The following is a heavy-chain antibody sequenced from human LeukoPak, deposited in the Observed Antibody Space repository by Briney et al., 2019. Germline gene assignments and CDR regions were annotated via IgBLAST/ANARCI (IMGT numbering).Heavy chain of an antibody. D-gene: IGHD1-20*01. CDR2: IYTSGST. V-gene: IGHV4-4*07. Sequence: ASETLSLTCTVSGGSISSYYWSWIRQPAGKGLEWIGRIYTSGSTNYNPSLKSRVTMSVDTSKNQFSLKLSSVTAADTAVYYCARGFYSWNDEEWFDPWGQGTLVTVSS. CDR3: ARGFYSWNDEEWFDP. J-gene: IGHJ5*02. CDR1: GGSISSYY.